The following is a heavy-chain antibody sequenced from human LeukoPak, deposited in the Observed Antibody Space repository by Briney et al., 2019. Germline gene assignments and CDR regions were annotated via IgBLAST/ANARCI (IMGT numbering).Heavy chain of an antibody. D-gene: IGHD1-26*01. CDR3: ARVSPGVLVGAIDY. Sequence: SETLSLTCAVYGGSFSVYYWSWIRQPPGKGLEWIGEINHSGSTNYNPSLKSRVTISVDTSKNQFSLKLSSVTAADTAVYYCARVSPGVLVGAIDYWGQGTLVTVSS. CDR2: INHSGST. CDR1: GGSFSVYY. V-gene: IGHV4-34*01. J-gene: IGHJ4*02.